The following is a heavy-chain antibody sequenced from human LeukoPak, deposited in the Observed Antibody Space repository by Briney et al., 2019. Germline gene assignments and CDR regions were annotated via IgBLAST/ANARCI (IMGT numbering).Heavy chain of an antibody. CDR3: ARDGEPDLGYYYYGMDV. Sequence: PGGSLRLSCAASGFTFSSYGMPWVRQAPGKGLEWVAVIWYDGSNKYYADSVKGRFTISRDNSKNTLYLQMNSLRAEDTAVYYCARDGEPDLGYYYYGMDVWGQGTTVTVSS. J-gene: IGHJ6*02. D-gene: IGHD1-14*01. V-gene: IGHV3-33*01. CDR2: IWYDGSNK. CDR1: GFTFSSYG.